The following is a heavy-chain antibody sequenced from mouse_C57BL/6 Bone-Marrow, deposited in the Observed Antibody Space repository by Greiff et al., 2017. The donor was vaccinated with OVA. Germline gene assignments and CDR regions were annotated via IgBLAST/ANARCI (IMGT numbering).Heavy chain of an antibody. CDR3: ARVDYCNYPFDY. CDR2: IYPGDGDT. Sequence: QVQLQQSGPELVKPGASVKISCKASGYAFSSSWMNWVKQRPGQGLEWIGRIYPGDGDTNYNGKFKGKATLTADKSSSTAYMQLSSLTSEDAAVAFGARVDYCNYPFDYWGQGTTLTVSS. D-gene: IGHD2-12*01. V-gene: IGHV1-82*01. J-gene: IGHJ2*01. CDR1: GYAFSSSW.